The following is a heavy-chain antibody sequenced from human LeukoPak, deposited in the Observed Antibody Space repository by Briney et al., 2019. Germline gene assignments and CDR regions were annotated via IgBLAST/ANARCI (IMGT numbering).Heavy chain of an antibody. CDR3: AREDPQTTVPEGLDV. Sequence: SETLSLTCTVSGGSISSYYWRWIRQSPGKGLEWIGYIYYSGTTNYNPSLKSRVTISVDTSKNQFSLKLSSVTAADTAVYYCAREDPQTTVPEGLDVWGQGTTVTVSS. CDR2: IYYSGTT. J-gene: IGHJ6*02. CDR1: GGSISSYY. D-gene: IGHD4-17*01. V-gene: IGHV4-59*01.